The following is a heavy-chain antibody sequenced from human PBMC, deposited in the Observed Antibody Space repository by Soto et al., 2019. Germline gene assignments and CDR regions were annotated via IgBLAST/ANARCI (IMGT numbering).Heavy chain of an antibody. J-gene: IGHJ4*02. CDR3: ALTRRSSLLEVAGPGFEY. V-gene: IGHV3-30*03. D-gene: IGHD6-19*01. Sequence: GGSLRLSCAASGFNLGVFGMHWVRQAPGKGLEWLSVLSYEGSEEYYADSVRGRFTISRDNSKNTLFLQMDSLRVDDAGVYYCALTRRSSLLEVAGPGFEYWGQGTLVTVS. CDR1: GFNLGVFG. CDR2: LSYEGSEE.